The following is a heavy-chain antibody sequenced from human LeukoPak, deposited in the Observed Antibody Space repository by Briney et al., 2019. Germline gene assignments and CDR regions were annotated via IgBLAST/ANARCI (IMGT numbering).Heavy chain of an antibody. CDR1: GFTFTSPA. CDR2: IVVGSGNT. V-gene: IGHV1-58*02. D-gene: IGHD3-22*01. CDR3: AADSSGYYSFDP. Sequence: SVKVSCKASGFTFTSPAMQWVRQARGQRLEWIGWIVVGSGNTNYAQKFQERVTITRDMSTSTAYMELSSLRSEDTAVYYCAADSSGYYSFDPWGQGTLVTVSS. J-gene: IGHJ5*02.